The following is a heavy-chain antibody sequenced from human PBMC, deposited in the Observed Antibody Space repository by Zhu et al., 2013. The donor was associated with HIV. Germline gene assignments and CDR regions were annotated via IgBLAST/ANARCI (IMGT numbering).Heavy chain of an antibody. CDR1: GYTFTGYY. D-gene: IGHD3-10*01. CDR2: INPNSDGT. V-gene: IGHV1-2*02. CDR3: ARSSGGSGPDGYYYYYMDV. Sequence: QVQLVQSGAEVKKPGASVKVSCKASGYTFTGYYMHWVRQAPGQGLEWMGWINPNSDGTNYAQKFQGRVTMTRDTSISTAYMELSSLRSDDTAVYYCARSSGGSGPDGYYYYYMDVWGKGTTVTVS. J-gene: IGHJ6*03.